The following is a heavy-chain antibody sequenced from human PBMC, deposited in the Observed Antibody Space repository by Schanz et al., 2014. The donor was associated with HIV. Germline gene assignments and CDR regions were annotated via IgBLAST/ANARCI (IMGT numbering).Heavy chain of an antibody. J-gene: IGHJ4*02. Sequence: EVQLVESGGGLVQPGRSLRLSCAASGFTFDDYAMHWVRQAPGKGLEWVSGISWNSGSIGYADSVKGRFTISRDNAKNSLYLQMNSLRAEDTALYYCAKGISYYYDSSGSGVGYGGQGTLVTVSS. CDR3: AKGISYYYDSSGSGVGY. CDR2: ISWNSGSI. V-gene: IGHV3-9*01. CDR1: GFTFDDYA. D-gene: IGHD3-22*01.